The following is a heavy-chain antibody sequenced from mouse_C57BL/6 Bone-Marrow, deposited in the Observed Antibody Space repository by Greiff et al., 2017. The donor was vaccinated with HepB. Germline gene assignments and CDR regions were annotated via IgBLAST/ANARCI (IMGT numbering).Heavy chain of an antibody. CDR3: ARPLDPYFDY. Sequence: QVQLQQSGAELARPGASVKLSCKASGYTFTSYGISWVKQRTGQGLEWIGEIYPRSGNTYYNEKFKGKATLTADKSSSTAYMELRSLTSEDSAVYFCARPLDPYFDYWGHGTTLTVSS. D-gene: IGHD3-1*01. V-gene: IGHV1-81*01. CDR2: IYPRSGNT. CDR1: GYTFTSYG. J-gene: IGHJ2*01.